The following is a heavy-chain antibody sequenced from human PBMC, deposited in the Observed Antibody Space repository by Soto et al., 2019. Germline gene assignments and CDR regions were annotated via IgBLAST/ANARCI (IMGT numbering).Heavy chain of an antibody. CDR1: GYTFTRSG. Sequence: QVQLVQSGAEVKKPGASVKVSCKASGYTFTRSGISWVRQAPGQGLEWMGWISTYNGDTNYAQTFQGRVTMTTDTSTSTVYMELRSLRSDDTAVYYCAREGGAPYYYYGMDVWGQGTPVTVSS. J-gene: IGHJ6*02. CDR2: ISTYNGDT. V-gene: IGHV1-18*01. D-gene: IGHD3-10*01. CDR3: AREGGAPYYYYGMDV.